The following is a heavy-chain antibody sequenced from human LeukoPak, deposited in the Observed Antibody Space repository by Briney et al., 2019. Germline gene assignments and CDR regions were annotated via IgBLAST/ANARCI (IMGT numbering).Heavy chain of an antibody. Sequence: QAGGSVRLSCLASEIYYSSYAPSWVGQGPRTGLDWVSAIVGIGGSTYYADSVKGRFTISRDNSKNPLYLQMTSLRAEDTAVHYCAKDAYQLLGEVDYWGQGTLVTVSS. CDR3: AKDAYQLLGEVDY. D-gene: IGHD2-2*01. CDR2: IVGIGGST. CDR1: EIYYSSYA. V-gene: IGHV3-23*01. J-gene: IGHJ4*02.